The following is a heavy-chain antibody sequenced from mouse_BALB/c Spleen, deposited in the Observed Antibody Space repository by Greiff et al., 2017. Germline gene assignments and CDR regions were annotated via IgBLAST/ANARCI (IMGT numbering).Heavy chain of an antibody. CDR3: ARDRYDGFDY. V-gene: IGHV14-1*02. CDR2: IDPENGNT. J-gene: IGHJ2*01. Sequence: VQLQQSGAELVRPGALVKLSCKASGFNIKDYYMHWVKQRPEQGLEWIGWIDPENGNTIYDPKFQGKASITADTSSNTAYLQLSSLTPEDTAVYYCARDRYDGFDYWGQGTTLTVSS. CDR1: GFNIKDYY. D-gene: IGHD2-14*01.